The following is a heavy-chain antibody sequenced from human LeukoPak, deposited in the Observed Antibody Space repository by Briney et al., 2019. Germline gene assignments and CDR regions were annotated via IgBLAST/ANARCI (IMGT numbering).Heavy chain of an antibody. J-gene: IGHJ4*02. V-gene: IGHV1-18*01. CDR3: ARDRVLLMGYDSSWMKNDY. Sequence: ASVKVSCKVSGYTFTSCGISWVRQAPGQGLEWMGWISAYNGNTNYAQKLQGRVTMTTDTSTSTAYMELRSLRSDDTAVYYCARDRVLLMGYDSSWMKNDYWGQGTLVTVSS. CDR1: GYTFTSCG. CDR2: ISAYNGNT. D-gene: IGHD3-22*01.